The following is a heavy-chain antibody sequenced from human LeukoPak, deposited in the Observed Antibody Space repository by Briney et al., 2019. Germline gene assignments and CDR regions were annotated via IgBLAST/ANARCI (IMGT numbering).Heavy chain of an antibody. CDR1: GGSFSGYY. D-gene: IGHD3-10*01. CDR3: ARALSGYYYGSGLYMDV. J-gene: IGHJ6*03. CDR2: IDHSGST. Sequence: SETLSLTCAVYGGSFSGYYWSWIRQPPGKGLEWIGEIDHSGSTNYNPRLKSRVTISVDTSKNQFSLKLSSVTAADTAVYYCARALSGYYYGSGLYMDVWGKGTTVTVSS. V-gene: IGHV4-34*01.